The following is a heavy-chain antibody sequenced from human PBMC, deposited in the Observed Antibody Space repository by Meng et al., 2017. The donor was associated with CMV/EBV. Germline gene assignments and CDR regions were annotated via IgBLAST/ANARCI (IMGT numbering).Heavy chain of an antibody. D-gene: IGHD2-2*01. Sequence: GESLKISCAASGFTFSSYGMHWVRQAPGKGLEWVAFIRYDGSNKYYADSVKGRFTISRDNAKNSLYLQMNSLRAEDTAVYYCARDRWQSQVVPSRVHWFDPWGQGTLVTVSS. V-gene: IGHV3-30*02. J-gene: IGHJ5*02. CDR3: ARDRWQSQVVPSRVHWFDP. CDR1: GFTFSSYG. CDR2: IRYDGSNK.